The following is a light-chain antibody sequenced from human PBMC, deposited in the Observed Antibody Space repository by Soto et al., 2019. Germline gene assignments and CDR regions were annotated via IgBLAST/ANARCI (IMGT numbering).Light chain of an antibody. J-gene: IGLJ2*01. V-gene: IGLV1-40*01. Sequence: QPVLTQPPSVSGAPGQRVTISCTGRSSNIGARYDVHWYQQLPGTAPKLLIYGNTNRPSGVPDRFSGSKSGTSASLAITGLQAEDEADYYCQSYDSSLSGSVVFGGGTKLTVL. CDR1: SSNIGARYD. CDR2: GNT. CDR3: QSYDSSLSGSVV.